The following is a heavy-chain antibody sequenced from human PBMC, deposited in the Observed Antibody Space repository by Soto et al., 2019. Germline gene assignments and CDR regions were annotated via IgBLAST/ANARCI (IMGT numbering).Heavy chain of an antibody. J-gene: IGHJ4*02. D-gene: IGHD3-22*01. CDR1: GFTFSSYA. V-gene: IGHV3-23*01. CDR2: ISGSGGST. CDR3: AKDTTPYDSSGYYPY. Sequence: GGSLRLSCAASGFTFSSYAMSWVRQAPGKGLEWVSAISGSGGSTYYANSVKGRFTISRDNSKNTLYLQMNSLRAEDTAVYYCAKDTTPYDSSGYYPYWGQGTLVTVSS.